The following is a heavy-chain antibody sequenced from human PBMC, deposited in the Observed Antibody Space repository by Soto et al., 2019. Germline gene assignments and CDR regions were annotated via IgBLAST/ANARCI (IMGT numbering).Heavy chain of an antibody. CDR2: IYYTGGT. V-gene: IGHV4-59*01. J-gene: IGHJ2*01. Sequence: QVQLQESGPGLVKPSETLSLTCTVSGGSISSYFWSWIRQPPGKGLEWIGYIYYTGGTNYNPSLKSRVTISVDTSMDQFSLQLGSVPASDTAVDYCANFHWSFDVWGRGTLVTVSS. D-gene: IGHD3-3*01. CDR3: ANFHWSFDV. CDR1: GGSISSYF.